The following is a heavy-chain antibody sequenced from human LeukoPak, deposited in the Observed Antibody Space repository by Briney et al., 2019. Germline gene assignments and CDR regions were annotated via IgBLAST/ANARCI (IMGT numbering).Heavy chain of an antibody. D-gene: IGHD3-16*02. CDR2: IHTSGDT. CDR3: AGLWSYHWFDS. V-gene: IGHV3-66*01. CDR1: GITVNSNY. Sequence: GGSLRLSCAVSGITVNSNYMNWVRQAPGKGLEWVSVIHTSGDTFYADSVRGRFTVSRDNAKNTVYLQMNSLRVEDTAVYYCAGLWSYHWFDSWGQGTVVTVSS. J-gene: IGHJ5*01.